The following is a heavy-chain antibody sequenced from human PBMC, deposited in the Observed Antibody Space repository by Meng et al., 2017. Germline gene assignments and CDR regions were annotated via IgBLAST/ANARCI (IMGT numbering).Heavy chain of an antibody. CDR1: GFTFSSYG. V-gene: IGHV3-33*01. Sequence: LSLTCAASGFTFSSYGMHWVRQAPGKGLEWVAVIWYDGSNKYYADSVKGRFTISRDNSKNTLYLQMNSLRAEDTAVYYCAREVQLWSLQYYFDYWGQGTLVTVSS. CDR2: IWYDGSNK. D-gene: IGHD5-18*01. CDR3: AREVQLWSLQYYFDY. J-gene: IGHJ4*02.